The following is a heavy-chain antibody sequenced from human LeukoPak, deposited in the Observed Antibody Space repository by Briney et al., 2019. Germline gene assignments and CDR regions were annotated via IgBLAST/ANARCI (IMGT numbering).Heavy chain of an antibody. CDR2: IYYSGST. D-gene: IGHD3-22*01. CDR3: ARGLRELYDSSGYYYYFDY. Sequence: PSQTLSLTCTVSGGSISSGGYYWSWIRQHPGKGLEWIGYIYYSGSTYYNPSLKSRVTISVDTSKNQFSLKLSSVTAADTAVYYCARGLRELYDSSGYYYYFDYWGQGTLVTASS. J-gene: IGHJ4*02. V-gene: IGHV4-31*03. CDR1: GGSISSGGYY.